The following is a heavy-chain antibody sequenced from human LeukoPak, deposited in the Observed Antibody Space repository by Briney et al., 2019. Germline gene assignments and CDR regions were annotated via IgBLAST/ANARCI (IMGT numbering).Heavy chain of an antibody. Sequence: ASETLSHTCAVSGGSISSSNWWSWVRQPPGKGLEWIGEIYHSGSTNYNPSLKSRVTISVDKSKNQFSLKLSSVTAADTAVYYCARAYGSEEDYYYGMDVWGKGTTVTVSS. J-gene: IGHJ6*04. V-gene: IGHV4-4*02. CDR2: IYHSGST. CDR3: ARAYGSEEDYYYGMDV. CDR1: GGSISSSNW. D-gene: IGHD3-10*01.